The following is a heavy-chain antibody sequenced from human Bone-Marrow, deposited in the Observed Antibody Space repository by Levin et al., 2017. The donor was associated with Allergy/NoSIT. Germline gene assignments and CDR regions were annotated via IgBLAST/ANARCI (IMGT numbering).Heavy chain of an antibody. CDR1: GGSISSGGYS. V-gene: IGHV4-30-2*01. CDR2: IYHSGST. D-gene: IGHD4-23*01. Sequence: PSQTLSLTCAVSGGSISSGGYSWSWIRQPPGKGLEWIGYIYHSGSTYYNPSLKSRVTISVDRSKNQFSLKLSSVTAADTAVYYCAREGPYYGGPGSRWFDPWGQGTLVTVSS. CDR3: AREGPYYGGPGSRWFDP. J-gene: IGHJ5*02.